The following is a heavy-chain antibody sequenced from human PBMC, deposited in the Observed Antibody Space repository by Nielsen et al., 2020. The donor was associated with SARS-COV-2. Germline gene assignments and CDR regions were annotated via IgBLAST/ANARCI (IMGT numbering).Heavy chain of an antibody. CDR3: AKSHYGMDV. V-gene: IGHV3-30*18. CDR2: ISYDGSNK. Sequence: GESLKISCAASGFTFSSYGMHWVRQAPGKGLEWVAVISYDGSNKYYADSVKGRFTISRDNSKNTLYLQMNSLRAEDTAVYYCAKSHYGMDVWGQETTVTVSS. CDR1: GFTFSSYG. J-gene: IGHJ6*02.